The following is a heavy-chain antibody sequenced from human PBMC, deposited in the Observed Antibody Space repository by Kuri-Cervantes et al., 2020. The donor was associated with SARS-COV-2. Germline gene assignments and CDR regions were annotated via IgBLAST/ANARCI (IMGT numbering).Heavy chain of an antibody. CDR1: GFTFSSYA. D-gene: IGHD3-22*01. J-gene: IGHJ4*02. Sequence: LKISCAASGFTFSSYAMHWVRQAPGKGLEWVAVISYDGSNKYYADSVKGRFTISRDNSKNTLYLQMNSLRAEDTAVYYCARGDYYDSSGYYLHYFDYWGQGTLVTVSS. CDR3: ARGDYYDSSGYYLHYFDY. V-gene: IGHV3-30-3*01. CDR2: ISYDGSNK.